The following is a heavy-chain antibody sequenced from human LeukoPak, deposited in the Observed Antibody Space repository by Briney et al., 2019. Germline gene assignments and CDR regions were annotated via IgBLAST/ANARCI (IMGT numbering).Heavy chain of an antibody. CDR3: ARDPGYDSSGYGTFDY. CDR1: GGSISSYY. CDR2: IYYSGST. D-gene: IGHD3-22*01. Sequence: PSETLSLTCTVSGGSISSYYWSWIRQPPGKGLEWIGYIYYSGSTYYNPSLKSRVTISVDTSKNQFSLKLSSVTAADTAVYYCARDPGYDSSGYGTFDYWGQGTLVTVSS. J-gene: IGHJ4*02. V-gene: IGHV4-59*12.